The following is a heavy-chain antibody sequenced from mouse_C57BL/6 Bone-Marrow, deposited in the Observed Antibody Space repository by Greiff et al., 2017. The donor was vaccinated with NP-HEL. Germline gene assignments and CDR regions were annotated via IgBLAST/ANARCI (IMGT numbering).Heavy chain of an antibody. J-gene: IGHJ3*01. CDR1: EYEFPSHD. CDR2: INRVRGST. V-gene: IGHV5-2*01. D-gene: IGHD2-1*01. Sequence: EVLLVESGGGLVQPGESLKLSCESYEYEFPSHDMSWVRKTPEQRLALVAAINRVRGSTYYPETMESRFILSRDNTKKTLYLRMSSLRSEDTALYYSAREDYYGPLAYWGQGTLVTVSA. CDR3: AREDYYGPLAY.